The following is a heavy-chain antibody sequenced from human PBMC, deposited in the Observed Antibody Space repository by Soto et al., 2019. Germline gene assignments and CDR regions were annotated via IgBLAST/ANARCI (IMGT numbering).Heavy chain of an antibody. V-gene: IGHV4-61*01. J-gene: IGHJ4*02. CDR3: ARDRAGTTDY. Sequence: SETLSLTCTVSGGSVSSGSYYWSWIRQPPGKGLEWIGYIYYSGSTNYNPSLKSRVTISVDTSKNQFSLKLSSVTAADTAVYYCARDRAGTTDYWGQGTLVTVSS. CDR1: GGSVSSGSYY. D-gene: IGHD1-7*01. CDR2: IYYSGST.